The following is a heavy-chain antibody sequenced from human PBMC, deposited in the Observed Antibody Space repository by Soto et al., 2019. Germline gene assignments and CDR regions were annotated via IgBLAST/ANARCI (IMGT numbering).Heavy chain of an antibody. Sequence: PSETLSLTCAVYGGSFTGNYRSWIRQPPGKGLEWIGEVNDSGSTNFNPSLKSRVTISVDTSKKQFTLKLTSVTAADTAVYYCATDSATSCFGMDVWGHGTTVTVSS. V-gene: IGHV4-34*01. J-gene: IGHJ6*02. CDR3: ATDSATSCFGMDV. D-gene: IGHD1-26*01. CDR1: GGSFTGNY. CDR2: VNDSGST.